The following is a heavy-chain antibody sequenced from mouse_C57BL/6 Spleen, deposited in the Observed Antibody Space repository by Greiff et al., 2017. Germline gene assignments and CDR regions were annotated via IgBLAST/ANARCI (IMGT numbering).Heavy chain of an antibody. D-gene: IGHD1-1*01. CDR3: ARVEDYYGSSSWYFDV. J-gene: IGHJ1*03. Sequence: EVHLVESGGGLVKPGGSLKLSCAASGFTFSSYAMSWVRQTPEKRLEWVATISDGGSYTYYPDNVKGRFTISRDNAKNNLYLQMSHLKSEDTAMYYGARVEDYYGSSSWYFDVWGTGTTVTVSS. CDR2: ISDGGSYT. CDR1: GFTFSSYA. V-gene: IGHV5-4*01.